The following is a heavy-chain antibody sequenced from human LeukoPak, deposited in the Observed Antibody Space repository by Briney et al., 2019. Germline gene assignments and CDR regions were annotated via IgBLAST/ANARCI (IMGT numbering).Heavy chain of an antibody. CDR3: ARGGEYCSSTSCYTAIDY. D-gene: IGHD2-2*02. Sequence: GASVKVSCKASGYTFTSYGISWVRQAPGQGLEWMGWISAYNGNTNYAQKLQGRVTMTTDTSTSTAYMELRSLRSDDTAVYYRARGGEYCSSTSCYTAIDYWGQGTLVTVSS. V-gene: IGHV1-18*01. CDR1: GYTFTSYG. CDR2: ISAYNGNT. J-gene: IGHJ4*02.